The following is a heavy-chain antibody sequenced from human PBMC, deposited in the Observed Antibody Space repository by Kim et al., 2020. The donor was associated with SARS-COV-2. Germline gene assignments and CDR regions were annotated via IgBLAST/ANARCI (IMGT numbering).Heavy chain of an antibody. CDR2: ISSNGGRT. D-gene: IGHD6-13*01. V-gene: IGHV3-64D*06. CDR1: GFTFTSYA. CDR3: VEDEYYTSSWDAFDI. Sequence: GGSLRLSCSASGFTFTSYAMHWVRQAPGKGLEFVSAISSNGGRTYYADSVKGRFTISRDNSKNKLYLQMSSLRAEDTAVYYCVEDEYYTSSWDAFDIWGQGTIVTISS. J-gene: IGHJ3*02.